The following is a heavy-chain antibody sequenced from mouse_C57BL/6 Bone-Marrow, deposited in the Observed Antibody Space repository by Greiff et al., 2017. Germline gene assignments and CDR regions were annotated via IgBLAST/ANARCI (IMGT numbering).Heavy chain of an antibody. V-gene: IGHV1-81*01. Sequence: VQLQQSGAELARPGASVKLSCKASGYTFTSYGISWVKQRTGQGLEWIGEIYPRSGNNYYNEKFKGKATRTADKSSSTAYMELRSLTSEDSAVYFCAGGWYFDVWGTGTTVTVSS. CDR3: AGGWYFDV. CDR2: IYPRSGNN. J-gene: IGHJ1*03. CDR1: GYTFTSYG.